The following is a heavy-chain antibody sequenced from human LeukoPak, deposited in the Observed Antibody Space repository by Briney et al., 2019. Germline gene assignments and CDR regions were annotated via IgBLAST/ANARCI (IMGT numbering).Heavy chain of an antibody. V-gene: IGHV3-23*01. J-gene: IGHJ4*02. CDR2: ISGSGGST. Sequence: GGSLRLSCVASGFTFSNYAMSWVRQAPGKGLEWASVISGSGGSTYYADSVKARFTISRDNSKNTLYLQMNSLRAEDTAVYYCAKTPASSPANYYDSGVYFDYWGQGTLVTVSS. D-gene: IGHD3-22*01. CDR3: AKTPASSPANYYDSGVYFDY. CDR1: GFTFSNYA.